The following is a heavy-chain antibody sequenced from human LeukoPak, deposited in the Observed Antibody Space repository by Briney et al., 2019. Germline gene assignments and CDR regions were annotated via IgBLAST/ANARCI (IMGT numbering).Heavy chain of an antibody. D-gene: IGHD3-22*01. V-gene: IGHV4-34*01. CDR1: GGSFSGYY. J-gene: IGHJ4*02. Sequence: SETLSLTCAVYGGSFSGYYWSWIRQPPGKGLEWIGEINHSGSTNYNPSLKSRVTISVDTSKNQFSLKLSSVTAADTAVYYCVGGYYYYFDYWGQGTLVTVSS. CDR3: VGGYYYYFDY. CDR2: INHSGST.